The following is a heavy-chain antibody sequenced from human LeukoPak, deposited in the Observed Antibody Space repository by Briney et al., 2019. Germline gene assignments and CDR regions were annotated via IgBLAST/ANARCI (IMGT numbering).Heavy chain of an antibody. Sequence: NPGGSLRLSCAASGFTFSDYYMIWIRQAPGKGLEWVSYISGSGSTMYDADSVKGRFTISRDNAKNALYLQMNSLRAEDTAVYYCARDRLRYFDWSSIEYYMDVWGKGTTVTVSS. V-gene: IGHV3-11*04. CDR3: ARDRLRYFDWSSIEYYMDV. D-gene: IGHD3-9*01. CDR2: ISGSGSTM. J-gene: IGHJ6*03. CDR1: GFTFSDYY.